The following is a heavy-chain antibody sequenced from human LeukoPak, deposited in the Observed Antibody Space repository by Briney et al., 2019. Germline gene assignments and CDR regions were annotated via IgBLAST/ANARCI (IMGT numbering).Heavy chain of an antibody. Sequence: ASVKVSCKASGYTFTSYGISWVRQAPGQGLEWMGWINPNIGATNYAPKFQGRVTMTRDTSITTAYMELIRLRSDDTAVYYCAASVGYTYGLTNFFVYWGQGTLVTVSS. CDR1: GYTFTSYG. CDR3: AASVGYTYGLTNFFVY. CDR2: INPNIGAT. V-gene: IGHV1-2*02. J-gene: IGHJ4*02. D-gene: IGHD5-18*01.